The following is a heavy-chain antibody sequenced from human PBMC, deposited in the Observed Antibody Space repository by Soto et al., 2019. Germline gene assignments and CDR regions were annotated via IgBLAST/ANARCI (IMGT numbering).Heavy chain of an antibody. CDR3: ARDAPIAAADPYYYYGMDV. CDR2: IYSGGST. V-gene: IGHV3-53*01. CDR1: GFTVSSNY. D-gene: IGHD6-13*01. Sequence: SLRLSCAASGFTVSSNYMSWVRQAPGKGLEWVSVIYSGGSTYYADSVKGRFTISRDNSKNTLYLQMNSLRAEDTAVYYCARDAPIAAADPYYYYGMDVWGQGTTVTVSS. J-gene: IGHJ6*02.